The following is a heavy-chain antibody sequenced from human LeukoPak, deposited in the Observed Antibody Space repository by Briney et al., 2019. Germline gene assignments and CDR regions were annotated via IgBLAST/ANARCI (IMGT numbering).Heavy chain of an antibody. CDR3: ARDGGDKTAHYGDQFDQ. J-gene: IGHJ4*02. D-gene: IGHD3-9*01. CDR2: ISYDATKT. Sequence: GGSLRLSCSASGFTFNNYAVHWVRQAPGRGLEWVALISYDATKTYYADSVKGRFTISRDNSKNSLYLQMNGLRPEDTAVYYCARDGGDKTAHYGDQFDQWGQGTVVTVSS. CDR1: GFTFNNYA. V-gene: IGHV3-30*01.